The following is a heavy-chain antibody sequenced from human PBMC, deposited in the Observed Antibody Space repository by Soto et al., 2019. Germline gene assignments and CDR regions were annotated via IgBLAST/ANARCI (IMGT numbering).Heavy chain of an antibody. D-gene: IGHD6-19*01. CDR3: ARDRTSSGWDE. V-gene: IGHV4-31*03. CDR1: GGSISSGGYY. CDR2: IYYSGST. Sequence: QVKLQESGPGLVKPSQTLSLTCTVSGGSISSGGYYWSWIRQHPGKGLEWIGYIYYSGSTYYNPSHKRRVTISVDTSKNQFSLKLSSVTAADTNVYYCARDRTSSGWDEWGQGTLVTVSS. J-gene: IGHJ4*02.